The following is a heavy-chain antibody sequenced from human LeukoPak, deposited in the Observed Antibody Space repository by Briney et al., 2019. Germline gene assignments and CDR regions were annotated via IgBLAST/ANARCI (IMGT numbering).Heavy chain of an antibody. Sequence: AASVKVSCKASGYTFTGYYMHWVRQAPGQGLEWMGWINPNSGGTNYAQKFQGRVTMTRDMSISTAYMELSRLRSDDTAVYYCARLGSYSSSSGPWGQGTLVTVSS. J-gene: IGHJ5*02. D-gene: IGHD6-13*01. V-gene: IGHV1-2*02. CDR3: ARLGSYSSSSGP. CDR1: GYTFTGYY. CDR2: INPNSGGT.